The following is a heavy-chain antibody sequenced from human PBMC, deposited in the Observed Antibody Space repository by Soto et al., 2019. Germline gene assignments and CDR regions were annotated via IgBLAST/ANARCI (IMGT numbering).Heavy chain of an antibody. V-gene: IGHV3-23*01. CDR1: GGSFINYG. CDR3: ANWFDP. J-gene: IGHJ5*02. Sequence: PGGPMILSCAASGGSFINYGMSWVRQAPGKGLEWVSAISGSGGSTYYADSVKGRFTISRDNSKNTLYLQMNSLRAEDTAVYYCANWFDPWGQGTLVTVSS. CDR2: ISGSGGST.